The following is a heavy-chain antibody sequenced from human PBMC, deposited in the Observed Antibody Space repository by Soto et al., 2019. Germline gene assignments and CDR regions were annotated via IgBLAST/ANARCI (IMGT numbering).Heavy chain of an antibody. J-gene: IGHJ4*02. Sequence: ASVKVSCKASGYTFTSYYMHWVRQAPGQGLEWMGMIKPTGGSTSYAQKLQGRVTMTTDTSTSTAYMELRSLRSDDTAVYYCARDPSSGWYYFDYWGQGTLVTVSS. CDR1: GYTFTSYY. V-gene: IGHV1-46*01. D-gene: IGHD6-19*01. CDR2: IKPTGGST. CDR3: ARDPSSGWYYFDY.